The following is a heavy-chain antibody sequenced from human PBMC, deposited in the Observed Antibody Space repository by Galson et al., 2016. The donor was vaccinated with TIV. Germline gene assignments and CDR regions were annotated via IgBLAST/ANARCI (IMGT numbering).Heavy chain of an antibody. CDR2: ISYYGSDK. Sequence: SLRLSCAASGFTVSRNYMSWVRQAPGKGLEWVALISYYGSDKYYADSVKGRFTISRDNSKNTLYLQMNNLRAEDTAVYYCARGDYPATVTTYYYYGMDVWGQGTTVTVSS. J-gene: IGHJ6*02. CDR1: GFTVSRNY. D-gene: IGHD4-11*01. V-gene: IGHV3-30-3*01. CDR3: ARGDYPATVTTYYYYGMDV.